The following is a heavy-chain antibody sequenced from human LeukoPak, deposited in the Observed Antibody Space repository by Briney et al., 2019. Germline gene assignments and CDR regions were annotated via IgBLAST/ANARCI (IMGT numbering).Heavy chain of an antibody. CDR3: AEVVSDAFDI. V-gene: IGHV4-59*11. CDR1: GGSISSHY. CDR2: IYYSGST. D-gene: IGHD3-22*01. J-gene: IGHJ3*02. Sequence: SETLSLTCTVSGGSISSHYWSWIRQPPGKGLEWIGYIYYSGSTNYNPSLKSRVTISVDTFKNQFSLKLSSVTAADTAVYYCAEVVSDAFDIWGQGTMVTVSS.